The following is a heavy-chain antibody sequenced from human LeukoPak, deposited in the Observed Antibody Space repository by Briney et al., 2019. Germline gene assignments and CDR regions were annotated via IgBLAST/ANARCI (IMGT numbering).Heavy chain of an antibody. D-gene: IGHD6-19*01. CDR2: IEKDGSEI. J-gene: IGHJ4*02. CDR1: GFTFSNYW. CDR3: AAGAGWLIDW. V-gene: IGHV3-7*01. Sequence: GGSLRLSGAASGFTFSNYWMNWVRQAPGKGTEWVAIIEKDGSEILYVDSVKGRFTISRDNAKNSLYLQMNSLRAEDTAVYYCAAGAGWLIDWWGQGTLVTVSS.